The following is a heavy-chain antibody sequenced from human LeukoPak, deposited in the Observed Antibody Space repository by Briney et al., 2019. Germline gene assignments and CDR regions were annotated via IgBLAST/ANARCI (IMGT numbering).Heavy chain of an antibody. J-gene: IGHJ1*01. Sequence: HPGGSLRLSCAASGFTFSSYGMHWVRQAPGRGLEWVAFIRYDGSNKYYADSVKGRFTISRDDSKNTLYLQMNSLRAEDTAVYYCATPAAGPGAEYSLYWGQGTLVIVSS. CDR2: IRYDGSNK. V-gene: IGHV3-30*02. D-gene: IGHD6-13*01. CDR3: ATPAAGPGAEYSLY. CDR1: GFTFSSYG.